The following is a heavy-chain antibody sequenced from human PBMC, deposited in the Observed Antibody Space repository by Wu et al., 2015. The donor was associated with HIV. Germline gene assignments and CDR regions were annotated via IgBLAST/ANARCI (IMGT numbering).Heavy chain of an antibody. J-gene: IGHJ1*01. CDR2: LYHTGST. CDR1: YLRLAVIIN. D-gene: IGHD6-19*01. V-gene: IGHV4-38-2*01. Sequence: ESGPTDVGEAFGDLRPHLRVVWYLRLAVIINWGVDPADPTGRGVEWIGTLYHTGSTYYNPSLKSRVTISVDTSQNHFSLKLNSVTAADTAVYYCARHSGGWHSGAEYIQHWGQGTLVTVSS. CDR3: ARHSGGWHSGAEYIQH.